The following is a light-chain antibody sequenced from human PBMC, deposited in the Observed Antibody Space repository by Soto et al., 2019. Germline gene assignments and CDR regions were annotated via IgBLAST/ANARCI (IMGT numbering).Light chain of an antibody. CDR1: QSVSSSY. CDR2: GAS. V-gene: IGKV3-20*01. Sequence: EIVLTQSPATLSLSPGERATLSCRASQSVSSSYSAWYQQKPRPAPRLLIYGASSRATGVPDRFSGSGSGTDFTLTISSLESEDFAVYYCQQYSSSPPYTFGPGTKLEIK. CDR3: QQYSSSPPYT. J-gene: IGKJ2*01.